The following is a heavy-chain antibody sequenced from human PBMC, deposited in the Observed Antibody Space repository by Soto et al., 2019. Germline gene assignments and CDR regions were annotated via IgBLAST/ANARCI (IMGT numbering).Heavy chain of an antibody. J-gene: IGHJ4*02. V-gene: IGHV3-30*18. CDR2: ISYDGSDK. CDR1: GFTVNSYG. D-gene: IGHD3-16*02. Sequence: QVQLVESGGGVVQPGRSLRLSCAASGFTVNSYGMHWVRQAPGKGLEWVAVISYDGSDKYYADSVKGRFTISRDNAKNTLYLQMNSLRAEDTAVYYCSKDLDGLQGLVDSSFCFDSWGQGTLVTVSS. CDR3: SKDLDGLQGLVDSSFCFDS.